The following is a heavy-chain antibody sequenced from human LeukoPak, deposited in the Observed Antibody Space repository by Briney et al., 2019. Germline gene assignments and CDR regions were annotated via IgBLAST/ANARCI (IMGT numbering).Heavy chain of an antibody. V-gene: IGHV3-7*03. D-gene: IGHD3-16*01. J-gene: IGHJ6*02. CDR3: ARGGGLDV. Sequence: PGGSLRLSCAASGFTFSSYAMSWVRQAPGEGLEWVASINHNGNVNYYVDSVKGRFTISRDNAKNSLYLQMSNLRAEDTAVYFCARGGGLDVWGQGATVTVSS. CDR2: INHNGNVN. CDR1: GFTFSSYA.